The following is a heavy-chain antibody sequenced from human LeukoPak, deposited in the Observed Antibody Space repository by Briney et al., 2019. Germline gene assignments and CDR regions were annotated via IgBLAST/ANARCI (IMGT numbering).Heavy chain of an antibody. J-gene: IGHJ4*02. V-gene: IGHV4-59*01. CDR3: ARGVDFGY. Sequence: SETLSLTCTVSGGSISSYYWSWIRQPPGKGLEWIGYIYHSGSTTYNPSLKSRVTISVDTSKNHFSLNLSSVTAADTAVYYCARGVDFGYWGQGTVVTVSS. CDR2: IYHSGST. CDR1: GGSISSYY.